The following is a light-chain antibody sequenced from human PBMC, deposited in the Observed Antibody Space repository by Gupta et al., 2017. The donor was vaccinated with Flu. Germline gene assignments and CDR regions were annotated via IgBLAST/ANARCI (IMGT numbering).Light chain of an antibody. CDR3: QVWDTGSDHVV. J-gene: IGLJ3*02. V-gene: IGLV3-21*02. Sequence: SYVLTQPPSVSVAPGQTARISWGGDKIGGRSVHWYQPKPGQAPVLVVYDDSDRPSGIPERFSGSNSGNTATLTISRVEAGDEADYSCQVWDTGSDHVVFGGGTKLTVL. CDR2: DDS. CDR1: KIGGRS.